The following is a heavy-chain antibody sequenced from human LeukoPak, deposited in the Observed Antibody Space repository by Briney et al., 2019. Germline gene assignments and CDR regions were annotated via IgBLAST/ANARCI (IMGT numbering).Heavy chain of an antibody. D-gene: IGHD2-15*01. J-gene: IGHJ6*03. CDR3: AKDAAAGYYYYYMDV. CDR1: GFTFSSYG. CDR2: ISYDGSNK. V-gene: IGHV3-30*18. Sequence: PGGSLRLSCAASGFTFSSYGMHWVRQAPGKGLEWVAVISYDGSNKYYADSVKGRFTISRDNSKNTLYLQMNSLRAEDTAVYYCAKDAAAGYYYYYMDVWGKGTTVTVSS.